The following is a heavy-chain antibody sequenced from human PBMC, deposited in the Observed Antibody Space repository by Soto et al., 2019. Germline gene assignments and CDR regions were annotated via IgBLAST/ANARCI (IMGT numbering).Heavy chain of an antibody. CDR2: IYYSGST. CDR3: ARLVADYYGPGDY. V-gene: IGHV4-59*08. CDR1: GGSISSYY. D-gene: IGHD3-10*01. Sequence: SETLSLTCTVSGGSISSYYWSWIRQPPGKGLEWIGYIYYSGSTNYNPSLKSRVTISVDTSKNQFSLKLSSVTAADTAVYYCARLVADYYGPGDYWGQGTLVTVSS. J-gene: IGHJ4*02.